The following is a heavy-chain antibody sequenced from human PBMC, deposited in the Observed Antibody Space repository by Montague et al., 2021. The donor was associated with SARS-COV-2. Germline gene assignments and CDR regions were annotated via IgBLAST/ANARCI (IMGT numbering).Heavy chain of an antibody. CDR3: ARGLWFGELLSIYYYYGMDV. CDR1: RDSVSSNSAA. CDR2: TYYRSKWYN. V-gene: IGHV6-1*01. J-gene: IGHJ6*02. Sequence: CAISRDSVSSNSAAWNRIRQSPSRGLEWLGRTYYRSKWYNDYAVSVKSRITINPDTSKNQFSLQLNSVTPEDTAVYYCARGLWFGELLSIYYYYGMDVWGQGTTVTVSS. D-gene: IGHD3-10*01.